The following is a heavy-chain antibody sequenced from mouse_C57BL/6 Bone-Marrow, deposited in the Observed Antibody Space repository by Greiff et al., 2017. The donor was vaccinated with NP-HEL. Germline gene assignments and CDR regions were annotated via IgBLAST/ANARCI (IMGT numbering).Heavy chain of an antibody. D-gene: IGHD2-2*01. Sequence: VQLQQSGPELVKPGASVKISCKASGYTFTDYYMNWVKQSHGKSLEWIGDINPNNGGTSYNQKFKGKATLTVDKSSNTAYLQLSSLTSEDTAVYYCGGRIYYGYDVRDYWGQGTTLTVSS. CDR2: INPNNGGT. V-gene: IGHV1-26*01. J-gene: IGHJ2*01. CDR3: GGRIYYGYDVRDY. CDR1: GYTFTDYY.